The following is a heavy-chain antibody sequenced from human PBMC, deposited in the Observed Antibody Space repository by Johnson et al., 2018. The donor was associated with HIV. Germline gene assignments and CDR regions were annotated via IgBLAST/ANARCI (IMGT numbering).Heavy chain of an antibody. J-gene: IGHJ3*02. D-gene: IGHD2-8*01. Sequence: EVQLLESGGGVVQPGRSLRLSCAASGFTFSSYAMHWVRQAPGKGLEWVSGISWNSGSIGYADSVKGRFTISRDNAKKSLYLQMNSLRAEDTALYYCARSVVSGESYYDAFDIWGQGTMVTVSS. CDR3: ARSVVSGESYYDAFDI. V-gene: IGHV3-9*01. CDR2: ISWNSGSI. CDR1: GFTFSSYA.